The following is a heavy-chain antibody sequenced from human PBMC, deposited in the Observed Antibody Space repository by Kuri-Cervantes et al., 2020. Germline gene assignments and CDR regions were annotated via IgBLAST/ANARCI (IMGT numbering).Heavy chain of an antibody. D-gene: IGHD3-3*01. CDR3: AKEDAYYDFWSGYYPYYYGMDV. Sequence: GESLKISCAASGFTFSSYAMSWVRQAPGKGLEWVSAISGSGGSTYYADSVKGRFTISRDNSKNTLYLQMNSLRAEDTAVYYCAKEDAYYDFWSGYYPYYYGMDVWGQGTTVTVSS. V-gene: IGHV3-23*01. CDR2: ISGSGGST. J-gene: IGHJ6*02. CDR1: GFTFSSYA.